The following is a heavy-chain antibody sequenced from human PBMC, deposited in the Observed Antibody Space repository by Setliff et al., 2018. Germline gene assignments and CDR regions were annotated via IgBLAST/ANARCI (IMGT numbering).Heavy chain of an antibody. CDR1: GYTFSDYY. CDR2: INPKSGGA. J-gene: IGHJ3*01. V-gene: IGHV1-2*02. D-gene: IGHD3-22*01. CDR3: ARGGIYNYVSSAYFDL. Sequence: ASVKVSCKASGYTFSDYYMYWVRQAPGQGLEWMGWINPKSGGAHYAQKFRGRVTMSRETSISTDYMELSRLTSDDTAVYYCARGGIYNYVSSAYFDLWGQGSMVTV.